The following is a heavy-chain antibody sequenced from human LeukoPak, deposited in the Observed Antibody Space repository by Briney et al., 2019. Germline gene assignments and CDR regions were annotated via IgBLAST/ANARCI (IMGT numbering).Heavy chain of an antibody. CDR2: IYTSGST. J-gene: IGHJ6*02. D-gene: IGHD3-10*01. CDR1: GGSISSYY. Sequence: SETLSLTCTVSGGSISSYYWSWIRQPPGKGLEWIGYIYTSGSTNYNPSLKSRVTISVDRSKNQFSLKLSSVTAADTAVYYCARGNTMVRGVPIYGMDVWGQGTTVTVSS. CDR3: ARGNTMVRGVPIYGMDV. V-gene: IGHV4-4*09.